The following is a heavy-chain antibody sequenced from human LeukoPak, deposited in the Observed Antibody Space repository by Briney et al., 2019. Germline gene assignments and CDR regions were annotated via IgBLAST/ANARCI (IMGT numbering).Heavy chain of an antibody. J-gene: IGHJ6*02. CDR2: INHSGST. CDR1: GGSFSGYY. V-gene: IGHV4-34*01. D-gene: IGHD6-13*01. CDR3: ASLAVAASTGGMDV. Sequence: SETLSLTCAVYGGSFSGYYWSWIRQPPGKGLEWIGEINHSGSTNFNPSLKSRVTISVYTSKNQSSLKLSSVTAADTAVYYCASLAVAASTGGMDVWGQGTTVTVSS.